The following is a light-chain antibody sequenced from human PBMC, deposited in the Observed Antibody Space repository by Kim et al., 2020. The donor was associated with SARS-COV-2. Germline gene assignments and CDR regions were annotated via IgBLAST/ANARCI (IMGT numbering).Light chain of an antibody. CDR3: NSHTGGGSWV. CDR1: SSDIGRYLY. V-gene: IGLV2-14*03. CDR2: DVT. Sequence: QSITISCTGSSSDIGRYLYISWFQQYPGEAPKLIIYDVTKRPSGVSARFSGSKSGNTASLTISGLQADDEADYYCNSHTGGGSWVFGGGTQLTVL. J-gene: IGLJ3*02.